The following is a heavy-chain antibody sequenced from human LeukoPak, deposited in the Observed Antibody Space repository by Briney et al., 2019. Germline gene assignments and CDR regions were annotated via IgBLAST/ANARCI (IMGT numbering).Heavy chain of an antibody. CDR2: INTNTGNP. CDR3: ARAANYYDSSGYTARRDRHYYYYMDV. D-gene: IGHD3-22*01. V-gene: IGHV7-4-1*02. Sequence: ASVKVSCKASGYTFTSYAMNWVRQAPGQGLEWMGWINTNTGNPTYAQGFTGRFVFSLDTSVSTAYLQISSLKAEDTAVYYCARAANYYDSSGYTARRDRHYYYYMDVWGKGTTVTVSS. J-gene: IGHJ6*03. CDR1: GYTFTSYA.